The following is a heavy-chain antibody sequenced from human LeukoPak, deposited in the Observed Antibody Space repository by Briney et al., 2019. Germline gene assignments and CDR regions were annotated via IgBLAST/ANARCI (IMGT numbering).Heavy chain of an antibody. CDR2: MSGSNGNT. CDR3: ARDEARYSSGYYPNWFDP. D-gene: IGHD3-22*01. Sequence: GASVKVSCKASGYTFTSYGVSWVRQAPGQGLEWMGWMSGSNGNTHYAHNLQGRVTMTTDTSTSTAYMELRSLRSDDTAVYYCARDEARYSSGYYPNWFDPWGQGTLVTVSS. CDR1: GYTFTSYG. J-gene: IGHJ5*02. V-gene: IGHV1-18*01.